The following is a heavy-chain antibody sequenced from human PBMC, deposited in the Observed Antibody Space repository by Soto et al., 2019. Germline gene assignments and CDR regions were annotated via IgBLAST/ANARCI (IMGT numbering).Heavy chain of an antibody. CDR2: IYYSGST. CDR3: ARGRLAVAGPYFDY. D-gene: IGHD6-19*01. Sequence: SSETLSLTCTVSGGSISSYYWSWIRQPPGKGLEWIGYIYYSGSTNYNPSLKSRVTISVDTSKNQFSLKLSSVTAADTAVYYCARGRLAVAGPYFDYWGQGTLVTVSS. J-gene: IGHJ4*02. V-gene: IGHV4-59*01. CDR1: GGSISSYY.